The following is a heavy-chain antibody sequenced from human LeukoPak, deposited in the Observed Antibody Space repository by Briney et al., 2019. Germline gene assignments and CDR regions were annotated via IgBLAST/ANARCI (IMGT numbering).Heavy chain of an antibody. CDR1: GFTFSNYW. J-gene: IGHJ4*02. V-gene: IGHV3-7*03. Sequence: GGSLRLSCAASGFTFSNYWMTWVRQAPGKGLEWVANINRDGSERYYVDSVKGRFTISRDDAKSSLYLQMNSLRAEDTAVYYCAKGGRYSFFDYWGQGTLVTVSS. D-gene: IGHD4-11*01. CDR2: INRDGSER. CDR3: AKGGRYSFFDY.